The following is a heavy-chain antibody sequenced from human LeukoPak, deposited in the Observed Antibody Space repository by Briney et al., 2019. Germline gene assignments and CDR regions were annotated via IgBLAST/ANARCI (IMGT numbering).Heavy chain of an antibody. V-gene: IGHV1-69*13. CDR3: ARGAQSMIVSKFDY. Sequence: SVKVSCKASGGTFSSYAISWVRQAPGQGLEWMGGIIPIFGTANYAQKSQGRVTITADESTSTAYMELSSLRSEDTAVYYCARGAQSMIVSKFDYWGQGTLVTVSS. CDR1: GGTFSSYA. CDR2: IIPIFGTA. D-gene: IGHD3-22*01. J-gene: IGHJ4*02.